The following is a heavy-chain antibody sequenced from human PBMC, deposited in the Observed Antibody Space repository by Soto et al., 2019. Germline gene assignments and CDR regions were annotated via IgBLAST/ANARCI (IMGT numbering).Heavy chain of an antibody. D-gene: IGHD6-13*01. V-gene: IGHV3-43*01. CDR3: AKDIAAAGRRYYGMDV. J-gene: IGHJ6*02. CDR1: GFTFDDYT. CDR2: ISWDGGST. Sequence: EVQLVESGGVVVQPGGSLRLSCAASGFTFDDYTMHWVRQAPGKGLEWVSLISWDGGSTYYADSVKGRSTISRDNSKNSLYLQMNSLRTEDTALYYCAKDIAAAGRRYYGMDVWGQGTTVTVSS.